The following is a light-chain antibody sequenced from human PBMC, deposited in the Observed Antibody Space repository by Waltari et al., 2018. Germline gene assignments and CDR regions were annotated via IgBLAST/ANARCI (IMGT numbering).Light chain of an antibody. V-gene: IGLV1-47*01. Sequence: QSVLTQPPSASGTPGQRVTISCSGRRSNIGSNYVSWYQHPPGTAPKLLISRNNQRPSGVPDRFSGSKSGTSASLAISGLRSEDEADYYCAAWDDSLSDLYVFGTGTKVTVL. J-gene: IGLJ1*01. CDR2: RNN. CDR3: AAWDDSLSDLYV. CDR1: RSNIGSNY.